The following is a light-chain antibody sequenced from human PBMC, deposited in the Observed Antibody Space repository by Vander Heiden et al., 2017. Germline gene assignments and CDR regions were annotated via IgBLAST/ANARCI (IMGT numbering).Light chain of an antibody. CDR3: NCRDNSGYRV. CDR1: SLRNYY. Sequence: SSELTQDPAVSVALGQTVRITCQGDSLRNYYANWYHQKSGQAPVLVLYGKNNRPSGIPDRFSGSSSGHIASLTTIGTQAEDEGDYYCNCRDNSGYRVFGGGTKLTVL. J-gene: IGLJ3*02. CDR2: GKN. V-gene: IGLV3-19*01.